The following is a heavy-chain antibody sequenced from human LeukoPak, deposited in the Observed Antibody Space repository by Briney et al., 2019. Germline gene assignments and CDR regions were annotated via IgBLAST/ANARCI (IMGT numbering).Heavy chain of an antibody. D-gene: IGHD1-26*01. J-gene: IGHJ4*02. CDR1: GGSISNGSYY. CDR3: AKSSGSWEGFDY. Sequence: SQTLSLTCTVSGGSISNGSYYWSWIRQPAGKGLEWIGRIYTSGSTNYNPSLKSRVTISVDTSKNQFSLKLSSVTAADTAVYYCAKSSGSWEGFDYWGQGTLVTVSS. V-gene: IGHV4-61*02. CDR2: IYTSGST.